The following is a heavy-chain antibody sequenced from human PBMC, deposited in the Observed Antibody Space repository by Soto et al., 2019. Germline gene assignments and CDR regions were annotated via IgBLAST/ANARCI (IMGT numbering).Heavy chain of an antibody. CDR3: ASSPRWGYYDSSGYYYVNLFDY. CDR2: ISSTTNYI. CDR1: GFTFTRYS. J-gene: IGHJ4*02. Sequence: LRLSCAASGFTFTRYSMNWVRQAPGKGLEWVSSISSTTNYIYYGDSMKGRFTISRDNAKNSLYLEMNSLRAEDTAVYYCASSPRWGYYDSSGYYYVNLFDYWGQGTLVTVSS. D-gene: IGHD3-22*01. V-gene: IGHV3-21*06.